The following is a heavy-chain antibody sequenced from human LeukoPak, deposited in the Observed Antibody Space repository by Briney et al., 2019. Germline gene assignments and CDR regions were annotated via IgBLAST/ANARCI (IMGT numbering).Heavy chain of an antibody. J-gene: IGHJ4*02. CDR3: AKDSPWKYYDSTGFSGY. Sequence: GGSLRLSCAASGFLFRSYGMSWVRQAPGKGLEWVSGISDSGGSRFYADSVKGRFTISRDNSKNTMYLQMNSLRAEDTALYYCAKDSPWKYYDSTGFSGYWGQGTLVTVS. CDR2: ISDSGGSR. V-gene: IGHV3-23*01. CDR1: GFLFRSYG. D-gene: IGHD3-3*01.